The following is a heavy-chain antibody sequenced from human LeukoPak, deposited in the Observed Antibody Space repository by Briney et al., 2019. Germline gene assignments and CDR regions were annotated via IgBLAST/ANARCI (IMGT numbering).Heavy chain of an antibody. Sequence: SETLSLTCAVSGGSISSYNWWTWVRQPPGKGLEWIGEISLSGSPSYNPSLKSRVTISVDKSKNQFSLKLSSVTAADTAVYYCARESGGGNWGQGTLVTVSS. CDR2: ISLSGSP. J-gene: IGHJ4*02. CDR3: ARESGGGN. CDR1: GGSISSYNW. D-gene: IGHD3-16*01. V-gene: IGHV4-4*02.